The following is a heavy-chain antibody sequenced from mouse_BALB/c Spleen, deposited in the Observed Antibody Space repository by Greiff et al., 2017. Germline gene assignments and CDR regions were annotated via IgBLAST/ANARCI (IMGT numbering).Heavy chain of an antibody. CDR2: IYPGDGDT. CDR3: ARSYDGYPAWFAY. V-gene: IGHV1-80*01. Sequence: VQLQQSGAELVRPGSSVRISCKASGYAFSSYWMNWVKQRPGQGLEWIGQIYPGDGDTNYNGKFKGKATLTADKSSSTAYMQLSSLTSEDSAVYFCARSYDGYPAWFAYWGQGTLVTVSA. D-gene: IGHD2-3*01. CDR1: GYAFSSYW. J-gene: IGHJ3*01.